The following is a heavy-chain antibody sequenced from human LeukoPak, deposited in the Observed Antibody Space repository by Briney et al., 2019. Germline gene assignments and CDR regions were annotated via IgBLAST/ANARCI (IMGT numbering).Heavy chain of an antibody. Sequence: RGSLRLSCAASGFSFSNYSMTWVRQAPGKGLEWVSSISSLGTHKYYADSMKGRFTIARDNANNSLVLQMNSLRGEDSAVYYCARIFLTYSGYDLNFFDSWGQGALVTVSS. D-gene: IGHD5-12*01. V-gene: IGHV3-21*01. CDR2: ISSLGTHK. CDR3: ARIFLTYSGYDLNFFDS. CDR1: GFSFSNYS. J-gene: IGHJ4*02.